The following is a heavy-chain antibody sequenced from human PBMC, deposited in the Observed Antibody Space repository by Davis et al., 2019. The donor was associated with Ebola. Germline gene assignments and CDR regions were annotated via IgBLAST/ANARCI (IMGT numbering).Heavy chain of an antibody. Sequence: GESLKISCAASGFTFSSYGMHWVRQAPGKGLEWVAVIWYDGSNKYYADSVKGRFTISRDNSKNTLHLQMNSLRAEDTAVYYCAKDIVVVPVYYYGMDVWGQGTTVTVSS. CDR3: AKDIVVVPVYYYGMDV. J-gene: IGHJ6*02. D-gene: IGHD2-2*01. V-gene: IGHV3-30*02. CDR2: IWYDGSNK. CDR1: GFTFSSYG.